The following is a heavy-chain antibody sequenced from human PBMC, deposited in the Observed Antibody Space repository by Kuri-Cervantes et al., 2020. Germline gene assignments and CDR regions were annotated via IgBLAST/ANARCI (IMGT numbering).Heavy chain of an antibody. J-gene: IGHJ3*02. CDR3: ATNAIPRGELSAFDI. CDR2: MSSDKTKK. Sequence: GGSLRLSCAASGFTFSCSGTHWVRQAPGKGLEWVTTMSSDKTKKYYAVSVKGRFTISRDNSKNTLYLQMNSLRSEDTAVYYCATNAIPRGELSAFDIWGQGTMVTVSS. CDR1: GFTFSCSG. V-gene: IGHV3-30*03. D-gene: IGHD1-26*01.